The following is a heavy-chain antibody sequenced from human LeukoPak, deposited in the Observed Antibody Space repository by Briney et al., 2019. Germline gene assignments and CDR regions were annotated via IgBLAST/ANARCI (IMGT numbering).Heavy chain of an antibody. CDR2: IYSGGNT. D-gene: IGHD6-13*01. Sequence: GGSLRLSCAASGFTVSSNYMSWVRQAPGKGLEWVSVIYSGGNTHFADSVKGRFTVSRDNSKNTLYLQMNSLRAEDTAVYYCARPRGIAAAGDDAFDIWGQGTMVTVSS. V-gene: IGHV3-53*01. J-gene: IGHJ3*02. CDR3: ARPRGIAAAGDDAFDI. CDR1: GFTVSSNY.